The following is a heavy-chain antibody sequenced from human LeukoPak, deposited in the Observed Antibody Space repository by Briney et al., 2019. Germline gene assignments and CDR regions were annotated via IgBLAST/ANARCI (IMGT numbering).Heavy chain of an antibody. CDR1: GGSFSGYY. CDR3: ARGGYSYGEVYYYYYMDV. CDR2: INHGGST. J-gene: IGHJ6*03. Sequence: PSETLSLTCAVYGGSFSGYYWSWIRQPPGQGLEWIGEINHGGSTNYNPSLKSRVTISVDTSKNQFSLKLSSVTAADTAVYYCARGGYSYGEVYYYYYMDVWGKGTTVTISS. D-gene: IGHD5-18*01. V-gene: IGHV4-34*01.